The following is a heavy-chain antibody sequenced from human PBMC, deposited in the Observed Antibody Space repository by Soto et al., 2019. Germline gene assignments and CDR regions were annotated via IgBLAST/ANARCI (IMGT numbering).Heavy chain of an antibody. CDR3: STDMGSYGLDI. V-gene: IGHV3-15*01. J-gene: IGHJ6*02. Sequence: EVQLVESGGGFVQPGGSLRLSCVASRFSFTNAWMSWVRQAPGKGPEWVGRIKSKTDGGTADYAAHVKGRYTISRDDSQNTLYLHMDSLKTEDTALYHCSTDMGSYGLDIWGQGTTVTVSS. CDR1: RFSFTNAW. CDR2: IKSKTDGGTA. D-gene: IGHD3-10*01.